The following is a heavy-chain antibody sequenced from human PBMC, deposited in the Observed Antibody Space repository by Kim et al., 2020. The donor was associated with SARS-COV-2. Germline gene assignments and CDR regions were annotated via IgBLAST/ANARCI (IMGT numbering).Heavy chain of an antibody. CDR3: ARIVLRAFDS. V-gene: IGHV4-4*01. D-gene: IGHD2-2*01. Sequence: TNYAPSLKSRFTISVDKSKSQFSLNLSSVPAADTAVYFCARIVLRAFDSWGQGTLVTVSS. J-gene: IGHJ4*02. CDR2: T.